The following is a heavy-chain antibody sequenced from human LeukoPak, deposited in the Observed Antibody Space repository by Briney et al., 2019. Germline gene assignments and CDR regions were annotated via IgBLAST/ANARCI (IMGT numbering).Heavy chain of an antibody. CDR3: ARSRELYQLQP. CDR2: INPNSGDT. J-gene: IGHJ5*02. D-gene: IGHD2-2*01. CDR1: GYTFTGYY. V-gene: IGHV1-2*02. Sequence: ASVKVSCKASGYTFTGYYMHWVRQAPGQGLEWMGWINPNSGDTNYAQKFQGRVTMTRDTSISTAYMELSRLRSDDTAVYYCARSRELYQLQPWGQGTLVTVSS.